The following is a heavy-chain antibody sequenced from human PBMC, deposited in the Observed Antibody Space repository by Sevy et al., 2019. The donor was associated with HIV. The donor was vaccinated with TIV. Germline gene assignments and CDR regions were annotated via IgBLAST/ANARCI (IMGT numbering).Heavy chain of an antibody. CDR2: ISSNSNTI. Sequence: GGSLRLSCAASGFIFNTYAMNWVRQAPGKGLEWVSYISSNSNTIYYADSVKGRFTISRDNAKNSLYLQMNSLRDEDTAVYYCARYCSSTTCYLYINVWGKGTTVTVSS. J-gene: IGHJ6*03. CDR1: GFIFNTYA. D-gene: IGHD2-2*01. V-gene: IGHV3-48*02. CDR3: ARYCSSTTCYLYINV.